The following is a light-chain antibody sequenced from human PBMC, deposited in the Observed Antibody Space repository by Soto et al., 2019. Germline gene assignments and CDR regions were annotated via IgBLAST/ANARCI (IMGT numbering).Light chain of an antibody. CDR2: GAS. J-gene: IGKJ1*01. CDR1: QSVNNDY. Sequence: EIVLTQSPGTLSLSPGERAALSCRASQSVNNDYLAWYHQKPGRAPRLVIYGASKRATGIPDRFSGSGSGTAFTITISRLEPEDFAVYYCQQYGSSPWTFGQGTNVEIK. V-gene: IGKV3-20*01. CDR3: QQYGSSPWT.